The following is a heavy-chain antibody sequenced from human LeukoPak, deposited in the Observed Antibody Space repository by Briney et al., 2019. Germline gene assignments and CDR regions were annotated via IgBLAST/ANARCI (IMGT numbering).Heavy chain of an antibody. Sequence: GRSLRLSCAASGFTFTYFWMSWVRQAPGKGLGWVANINLDGTERHYMDSVKGRLTISRDNARKSLYLQMNSPRDEDTAVYYCARDNVGATSFHCWGQGTLVTVS. D-gene: IGHD1-26*01. CDR2: INLDGTER. J-gene: IGHJ4*02. V-gene: IGHV3-7*05. CDR3: ARDNVGATSFHC. CDR1: GFTFTYFW.